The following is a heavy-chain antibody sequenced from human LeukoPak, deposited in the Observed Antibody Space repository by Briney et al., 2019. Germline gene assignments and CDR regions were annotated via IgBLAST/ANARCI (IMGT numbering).Heavy chain of an antibody. CDR1: GFTFSDYY. CDR2: ISGSSSYS. Sequence: GGSLRLSCAASGFTFSDYYMSWIRQAPGKGLEWVSYISGSSSYSKYADSVKGRFTISRDNAKNSLYLQMDSLRAEDTAVYYCARHVGGNLDYWGQGTLVTVSA. J-gene: IGHJ4*02. D-gene: IGHD4-23*01. V-gene: IGHV3-11*03. CDR3: ARHVGGNLDY.